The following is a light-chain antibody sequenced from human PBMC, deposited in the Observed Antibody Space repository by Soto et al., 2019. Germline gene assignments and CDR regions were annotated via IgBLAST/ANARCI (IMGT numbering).Light chain of an antibody. V-gene: IGKV3-20*01. CDR3: QHYDSLPIT. CDR1: QSVSSY. J-gene: IGKJ5*01. Sequence: EIVLTQSPATLSLSPGERATLSCRASQSVSSYLAWYQQKPGQPPRLLIYGASSRATGIPDRFSSSGSGTDFTLPISRLEPEDFAVFYCQHYDSLPITFGQGTRLEIK. CDR2: GAS.